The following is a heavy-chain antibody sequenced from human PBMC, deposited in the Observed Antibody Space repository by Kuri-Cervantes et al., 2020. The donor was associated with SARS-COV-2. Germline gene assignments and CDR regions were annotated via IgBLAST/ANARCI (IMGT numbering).Heavy chain of an antibody. CDR1: GYSISSGYY. V-gene: IGHV4-38-2*01. CDR2: IYHSGST. D-gene: IGHD3-22*01. CDR3: ASNRWLLQDFDY. J-gene: IGHJ4*02. Sequence: GSLRLSCAVSGYSISSGYYWGWIRQPPGKGLEWIGSIYHSGSTYYNPSLKSRVTISVDTSKNQFSLKLSSVTAADTAVYYCASNRWLLQDFDYWGQGTLVTVSS.